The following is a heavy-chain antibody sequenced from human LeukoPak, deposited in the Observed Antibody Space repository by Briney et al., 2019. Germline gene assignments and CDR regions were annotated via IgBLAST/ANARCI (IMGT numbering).Heavy chain of an antibody. CDR3: ARQGGGFRYFDL. V-gene: IGHV4-59*08. Sequence: PSETLSLTCTVSGGSISSYYCGWIRQPPGKGLGWVGYIYYSGSTNYTPSRKSRVTISVDTPKNQFSLKLSSVSAADTAEYCCARQGGGFRYFDLWGRGTLVTVSS. CDR1: GGSISSYY. D-gene: IGHD6-25*01. CDR2: IYYSGST. J-gene: IGHJ2*01.